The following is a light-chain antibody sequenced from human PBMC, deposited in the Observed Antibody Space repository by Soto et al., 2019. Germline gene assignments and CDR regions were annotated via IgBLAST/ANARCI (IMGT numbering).Light chain of an antibody. V-gene: IGKV1-12*01. Sequence: DIQMTQSPSSVSASVGDRVTITCRASQDISSWLAWYQQKPGKAPKLLIYVASSLQTGVPSRFSVSGSRTDFTLNISSLQPEDFAPYYCQQANSFPLTFGGETKVEIK. J-gene: IGKJ4*01. CDR2: VAS. CDR3: QQANSFPLT. CDR1: QDISSW.